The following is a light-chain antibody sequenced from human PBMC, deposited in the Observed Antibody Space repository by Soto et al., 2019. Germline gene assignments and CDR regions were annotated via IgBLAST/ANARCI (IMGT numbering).Light chain of an antibody. CDR3: QSYDSSLPDV. V-gene: IGLV1-40*01. CDR1: SSNIGAGYD. CDR2: GNS. Sequence: QSVLTQPPSVSGAPGQRVTISCTGSSSNIGAGYDVHWYQQLPGTDPKLLIYGNSNRPSGVPDRFSGSKSGTSASLAITGLQAEDEADYYCQSYDSSLPDVFGTGTKVTVL. J-gene: IGLJ1*01.